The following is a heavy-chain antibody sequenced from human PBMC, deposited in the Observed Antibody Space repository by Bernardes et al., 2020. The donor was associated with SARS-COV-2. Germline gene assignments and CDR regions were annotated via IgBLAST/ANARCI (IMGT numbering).Heavy chain of an antibody. J-gene: IGHJ4*02. CDR3: ARAPPEAVAGMGLFDY. V-gene: IGHV3-73*01. Sequence: VGSLILSCAASGFNFSGSAIQWVRQASGKGLEWIGRIRSKPKGYATTYAASLKGRFVISRDDSRNTAYLQIHSLKIDDTAVYYCARAPPEAVAGMGLFDYWGQGTLVTVSS. CDR1: GFNFSGSA. D-gene: IGHD6-19*01. CDR2: IRSKPKGYAT.